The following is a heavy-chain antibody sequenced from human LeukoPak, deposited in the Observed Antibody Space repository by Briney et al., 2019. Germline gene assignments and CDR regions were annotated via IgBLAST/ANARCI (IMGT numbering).Heavy chain of an antibody. CDR3: AKDRGDYVWGSYLGAFDI. V-gene: IGHV3-23*01. D-gene: IGHD3-16*01. CDR1: GFTFSSYA. Sequence: GGSLRLSCAASGFTFSSYAMSWVRQAPGKGLEWVSLISGSGGSTYYADSVKGRFTISRDNSKNTLYLQMNSLRAEDTAVFYCAKDRGDYVWGSYLGAFDIWGQGTMVTVSS. J-gene: IGHJ3*02. CDR2: ISGSGGST.